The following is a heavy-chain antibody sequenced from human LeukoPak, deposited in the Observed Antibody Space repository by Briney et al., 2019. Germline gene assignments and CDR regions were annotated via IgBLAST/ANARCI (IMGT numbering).Heavy chain of an antibody. CDR1: DYTFTDYY. CDR3: ASCTMKNPRHSDY. Sequence: GASVKVSCKASDYTFTDYYIHCLRQAPGQGLEWMGWINPSSGDTYYAQKFQGRVTMTRDTSITTAYMELSRLRSDDTAVYYCASCTMKNPRHSDYWGQGTLVTVSS. V-gene: IGHV1-2*02. CDR2: INPSSGDT. D-gene: IGHD2-8*01. J-gene: IGHJ4*02.